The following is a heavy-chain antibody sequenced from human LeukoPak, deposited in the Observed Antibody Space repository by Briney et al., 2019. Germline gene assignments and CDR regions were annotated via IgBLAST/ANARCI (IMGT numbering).Heavy chain of an antibody. CDR2: IYTSGST. V-gene: IGHV4-61*02. CDR1: GGSISSGGYY. J-gene: IGHJ3*02. D-gene: IGHD3-16*02. Sequence: SETLSLTCTVSGGSISSGGYYWSWIRQPAGKGLEWIGRIYTSGSTNYNPSRKSRVTISVDTSKNQFSLKLSSVTAADTAVYYCARLLYDYVWGSYRYNAFDIWGQGTMVTVSS. CDR3: ARLLYDYVWGSYRYNAFDI.